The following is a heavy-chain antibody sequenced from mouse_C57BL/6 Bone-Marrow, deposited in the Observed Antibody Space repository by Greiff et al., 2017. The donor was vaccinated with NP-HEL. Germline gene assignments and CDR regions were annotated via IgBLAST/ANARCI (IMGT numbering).Heavy chain of an antibody. CDR1: GYTFTDHI. J-gene: IGHJ2*01. D-gene: IGHD1-1*01. CDR3: GRAITTVVPYYFDY. Sequence: LQESGAELASPGASVTLSCKASGYTFTDHIMNWVKKRPGQGLEWIGRIYPVSGATNYNQKFMGKGTLSVDRSSSTVYMVLNSLTSEDPAVYYCGRAITTVVPYYFDYWGQGTTLTVSS. V-gene: IGHV1-11*01. CDR2: IYPVSGAT.